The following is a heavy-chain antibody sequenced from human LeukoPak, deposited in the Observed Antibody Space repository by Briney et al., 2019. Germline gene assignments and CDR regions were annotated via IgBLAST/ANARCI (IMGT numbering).Heavy chain of an antibody. J-gene: IGHJ4*02. CDR2: ISYDGSNK. D-gene: IGHD5-18*01. Sequence: PGGSLRLSCAASGFTFSSYGMHRVRQAPGKGLEWVAVISYDGSNKYYADSVKGRFTISRDNSKNTLYLQMNSLRAEDTAVYYCAKDRSPPRRGYSYGYPDYWGQGTLVTVSS. CDR1: GFTFSSYG. V-gene: IGHV3-30*18. CDR3: AKDRSPPRRGYSYGYPDY.